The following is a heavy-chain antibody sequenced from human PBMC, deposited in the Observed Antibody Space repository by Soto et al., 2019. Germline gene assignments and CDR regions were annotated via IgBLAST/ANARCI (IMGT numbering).Heavy chain of an antibody. CDR1: GFTFSSYA. V-gene: IGHV3-23*01. J-gene: IGHJ4*02. CDR3: ANDPAPAAIRFYFDY. CDR2: ISGSGGST. D-gene: IGHD2-2*01. Sequence: EVQLLESGGGLVQPGGSLRLSCAASGFTFSSYAMSWVRQAPGKGLEWVSAISGSGGSTYYASSVKGRFTISRDNSKITLYLQMNSLRVEVTAVYYCANDPAPAAIRFYFDYWGQGTLVTVFS.